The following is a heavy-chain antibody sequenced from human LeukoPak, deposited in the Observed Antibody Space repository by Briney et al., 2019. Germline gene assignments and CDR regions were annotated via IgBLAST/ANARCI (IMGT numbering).Heavy chain of an antibody. CDR3: ARESLSDSRGQGGGFDL. Sequence: GRSLRLSCAASGFTFSSHGIHWVRQAPGKGLEWVTVIWYDGSNKYYADSVKGRFTISRDNSKNTADPQMNSLSAEDTAVYYCARESLSDSRGQGGGFDLWGQGTMVTVSS. V-gene: IGHV3-33*01. CDR2: IWYDGSNK. D-gene: IGHD3-22*01. CDR1: GFTFSSHG. J-gene: IGHJ3*01.